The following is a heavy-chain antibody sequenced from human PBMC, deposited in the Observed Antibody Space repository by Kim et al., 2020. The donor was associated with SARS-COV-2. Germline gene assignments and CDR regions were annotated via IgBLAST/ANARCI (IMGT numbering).Heavy chain of an antibody. V-gene: IGHV4-39*01. CDR3: ARPDSTVTTFDY. CDR1: GGSISSSSYY. Sequence: SETLSLTCTVSGGSISSSSYYWGWIRQPPGKGLEWIGSIYYSGSTYYNPSLKSRVTISVDTSKNQFSLKLSSVTAADTAVYYCARPDSTVTTFDYWGQGTLVTVSS. CDR2: IYYSGST. D-gene: IGHD4-17*01. J-gene: IGHJ4*02.